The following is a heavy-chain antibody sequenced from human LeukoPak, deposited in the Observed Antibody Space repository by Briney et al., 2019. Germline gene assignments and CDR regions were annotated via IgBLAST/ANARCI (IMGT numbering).Heavy chain of an antibody. CDR3: ARVGATSHDAFDI. Sequence: SETLSLTCTVSGGSISSYYWSWIRQPPGKGLEWIGEINHSGSTNYNPSLKSRVTISVDTSKNQFSLKLSSVTAADTAVYYCARVGATSHDAFDIWGQGTMVTVSS. CDR2: INHSGST. CDR1: GGSISSYY. D-gene: IGHD1-26*01. J-gene: IGHJ3*02. V-gene: IGHV4-34*01.